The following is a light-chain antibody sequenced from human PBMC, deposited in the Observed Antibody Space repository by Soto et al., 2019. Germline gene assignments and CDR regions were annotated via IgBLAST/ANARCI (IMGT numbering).Light chain of an antibody. J-gene: IGLJ2*01. Sequence: QSVLTQPASVSGSPGQSITISCTGTSSDIGRYNLVPWYQQHPGKAPKLIIYEDIERPSGVSDRFSGSKSGNTASLTISGLQTEDEADYYCCSYAGGASVVFGGGTKLTVL. V-gene: IGLV2-23*01. CDR2: EDI. CDR1: SSDIGRYNL. CDR3: CSYAGGASVV.